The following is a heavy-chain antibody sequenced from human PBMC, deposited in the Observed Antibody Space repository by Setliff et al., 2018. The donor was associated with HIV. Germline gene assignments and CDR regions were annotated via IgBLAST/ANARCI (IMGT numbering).Heavy chain of an antibody. Sequence: SETLSLTCTVSGGSISSGSYYWSWIRQPAGKGLEWIGHIHTSGSTKYNPSLKSRVTISADTSKNQFSLNLSSVTATDTAVYYCARDNCGTTACYGVVVWGQGTMVTVSS. CDR2: IHTSGST. D-gene: IGHD2-2*01. CDR1: GGSISSGSYY. J-gene: IGHJ3*01. CDR3: ARDNCGTTACYGVVV. V-gene: IGHV4-61*09.